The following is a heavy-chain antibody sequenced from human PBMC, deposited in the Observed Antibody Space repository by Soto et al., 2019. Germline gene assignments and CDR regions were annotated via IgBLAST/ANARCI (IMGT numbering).Heavy chain of an antibody. V-gene: IGHV4-39*01. CDR3: ARHPSPIYYDSSGYYYRVVRYYGMDV. CDR1: GGSISSSSYY. J-gene: IGHJ6*02. D-gene: IGHD3-22*01. CDR2: IYYSGST. Sequence: QLQLQESGPGLVKPSETLSLTCTVSGGSISSSSYYWGWIRQPPGKGLEWIGSIYYSGSTYYNPSLKGRVTISVDTSKNQFSLKLSSVTAADTAVYYCARHPSPIYYDSSGYYYRVVRYYGMDVWGQGTTVTVSS.